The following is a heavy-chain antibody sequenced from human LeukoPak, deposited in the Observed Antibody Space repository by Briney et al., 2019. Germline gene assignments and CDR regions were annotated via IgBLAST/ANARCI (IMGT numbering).Heavy chain of an antibody. CDR3: ARVTGRYYDSSGSLDY. CDR1: GGSISSGSYY. CDR2: IYTSGST. Sequence: SETLSLTCTVSGGSISSGSYYWSWIRQPAGKGLEWIGRIYTSGSTNYNPSLKSRVTISVDTSKNQFSLKLSSVTAADTAVYYCARVTGRYYDSSGSLDYWGQGTLVTVSS. J-gene: IGHJ4*02. V-gene: IGHV4-61*02. D-gene: IGHD3-22*01.